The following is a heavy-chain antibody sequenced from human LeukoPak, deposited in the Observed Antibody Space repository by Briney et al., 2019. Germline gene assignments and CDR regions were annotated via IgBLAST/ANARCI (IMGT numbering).Heavy chain of an antibody. J-gene: IGHJ4*02. CDR1: GFTFSSYG. V-gene: IGHV3-30*18. D-gene: IGHD2-2*01. Sequence: PGRSLRLSCAASGFTFSSYGMHWVRQAPGKGLEWVAVISYDGSNKYYADSVKGRFTISRDNSKNTLYLQMNSLRVEDTAVYYCAKETDCGSTSCPPNYWGQGTLVTVSS. CDR3: AKETDCGSTSCPPNY. CDR2: ISYDGSNK.